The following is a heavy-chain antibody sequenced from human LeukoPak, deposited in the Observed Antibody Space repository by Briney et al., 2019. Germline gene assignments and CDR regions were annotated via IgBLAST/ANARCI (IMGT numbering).Heavy chain of an antibody. CDR1: GFTFSNFG. J-gene: IGHJ6*02. CDR3: AKDLSMIRFGGDYYYYGMDV. CDR2: ISYDGNNK. Sequence: GGSLRLSCAASGFTFSNFGMNWVRQAPGKGLEWVAVISYDGNNKYYADSVRGRFTISRDNSKNTVFLQMNSLSAGDTAVYHCAKDLSMIRFGGDYYYYGMDVWGQGTTVTVSS. D-gene: IGHD3-16*01. V-gene: IGHV3-30*18.